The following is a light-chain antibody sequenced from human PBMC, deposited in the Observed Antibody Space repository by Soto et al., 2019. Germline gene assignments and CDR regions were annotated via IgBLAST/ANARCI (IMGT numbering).Light chain of an antibody. CDR1: QSISSN. CDR3: QQYNNWPHT. J-gene: IGKJ4*01. Sequence: EIVMTQSPATLSVSPGERATLSCRASQSISSNLAWYQQKPGQAPRLLIYGPSTRATGIPARFSGSGSGTEFTLTISSLQSEDFAVYYCQQYNNWPHTFGGGTKVEIK. V-gene: IGKV3-15*01. CDR2: GPS.